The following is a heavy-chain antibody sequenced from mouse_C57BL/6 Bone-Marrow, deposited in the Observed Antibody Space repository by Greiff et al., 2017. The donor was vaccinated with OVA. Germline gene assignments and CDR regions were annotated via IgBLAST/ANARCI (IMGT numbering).Heavy chain of an antibody. CDR3: ARSGYYYGSSCAAMDY. D-gene: IGHD1-1*01. CDR2: IYPGSGNT. J-gene: IGHJ4*01. V-gene: IGHV1-84*01. Sequence: QVQLQQSGPELVKPGASVKISCKASGYTFTDYYINWVKQRPGQGLEWIGWIYPGSGNTKYNEKFKGKATLTVDTSSSTACMQLSSLTSEDSAVYFCARSGYYYGSSCAAMDYWGQGTSVTVSS. CDR1: GYTFTDYY.